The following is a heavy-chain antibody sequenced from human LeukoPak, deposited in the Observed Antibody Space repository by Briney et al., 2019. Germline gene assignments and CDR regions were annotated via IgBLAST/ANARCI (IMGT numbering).Heavy chain of an antibody. CDR1: GYTFTSYY. CDR2: INPSGGST. Sequence: ASVKVSCKASGYTFTSYYMHWVRQAPGQGLEWMGIINPSGGSTSYAQKFQGRVTMTRDTSISTAYMELSRLRSDDTAVYYCARFAVHRRIAVTGQFGLDYWGRGTLVTVSS. D-gene: IGHD6-19*01. V-gene: IGHV1-46*01. J-gene: IGHJ4*02. CDR3: ARFAVHRRIAVTGQFGLDY.